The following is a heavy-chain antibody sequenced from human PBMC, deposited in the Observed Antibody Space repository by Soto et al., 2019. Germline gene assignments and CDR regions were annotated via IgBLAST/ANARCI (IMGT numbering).Heavy chain of an antibody. Sequence: ASVKVSCKASGGTFSSYAISWVRQAPGQGLEWMGIINPSGGSTSYAQKFQGRVTMTRDTSTSTVYMELSSLRSEDTAVYYCARGDYYDSSGYFNWGQGTLVTVSS. CDR1: GGTFSSYA. J-gene: IGHJ4*02. CDR3: ARGDYYDSSGYFN. D-gene: IGHD3-22*01. CDR2: INPSGGST. V-gene: IGHV1-46*01.